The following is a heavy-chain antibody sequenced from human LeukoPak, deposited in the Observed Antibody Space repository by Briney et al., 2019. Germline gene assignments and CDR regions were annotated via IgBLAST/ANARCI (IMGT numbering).Heavy chain of an antibody. CDR1: GFTLSSYA. J-gene: IGHJ4*02. D-gene: IGHD6-13*01. CDR3: AKQSAGSAAWYSLHYDF. V-gene: IGHV3-23*01. CDR2: VDGGGGGT. Sequence: GGSLRLSCAASGFTLSSYAMTWVRQAPGRGLEWVSSVDGGGGGTYYADSVKGRFTIPRDNSKDTLYLQMNGLRAEDTAVYFCAKQSAGSAAWYSLHYDFWGQGTLVTVSS.